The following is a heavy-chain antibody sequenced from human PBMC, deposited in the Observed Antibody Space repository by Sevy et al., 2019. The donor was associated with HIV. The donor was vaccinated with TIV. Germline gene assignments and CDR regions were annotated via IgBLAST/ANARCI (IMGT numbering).Heavy chain of an antibody. D-gene: IGHD1-26*01. Sequence: SETLSLTCTVSGGSITSLYWNGIRQPPGKGLEWIANIYYNGHINYNPSLKSRVTLSLYTSKNQFSLRLSSVTAADTAMYYCAGENAWGRGYSWGQGTLVTVSS. V-gene: IGHV4-59*08. CDR1: GGSITSLY. J-gene: IGHJ4*02. CDR3: AGENAWGRGYS. CDR2: IYYNGHI.